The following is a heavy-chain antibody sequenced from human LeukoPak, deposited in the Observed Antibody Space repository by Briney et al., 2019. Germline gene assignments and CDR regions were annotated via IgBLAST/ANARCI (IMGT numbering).Heavy chain of an antibody. CDR1: GGSISSGGDY. CDR2: ISYTGTT. Sequence: PSETLSLTCTVSGGSISSGGDYWSWIRQHPGKGLEWIGYISYTGTTYYNPSLESRVTISVDTSKNQFSLNLRSVTAADTAVYYCASAAAYIAALDYWGQGTLVTVSS. J-gene: IGHJ4*02. D-gene: IGHD2-15*01. CDR3: ASAAAYIAALDY. V-gene: IGHV4-31*03.